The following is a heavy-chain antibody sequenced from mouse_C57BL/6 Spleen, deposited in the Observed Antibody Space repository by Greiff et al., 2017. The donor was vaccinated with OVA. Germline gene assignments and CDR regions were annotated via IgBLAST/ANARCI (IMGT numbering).Heavy chain of an antibody. D-gene: IGHD1-1*01. CDR2: IYPGDGDT. V-gene: IGHV1-80*01. CDR3: ARSKDYGDAMDY. Sequence: QVQLKESGAELVKPGASVKISCKASGYAFSSYWMNWVKQRPGKGLEWIGQIYPGDGDTNYNGKFKGKATLTADKSSSTAYMQLSSLTSEDSAVYFCARSKDYGDAMDYWGQGTSVTVSS. CDR1: GYAFSSYW. J-gene: IGHJ4*01.